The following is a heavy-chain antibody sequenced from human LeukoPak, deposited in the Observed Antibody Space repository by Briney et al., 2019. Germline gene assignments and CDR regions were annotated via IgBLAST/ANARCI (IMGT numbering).Heavy chain of an antibody. CDR1: GGSISSNSYY. Sequence: SETLSLTCTVSGGSISSNSYYWAWIRQPPGKGLEWIGTIYYSGNTYYNPSLKSRVTISIDTSKNQFSLKLSSVTAADKAVYYSSRLSYYNYYMDVWGKGTTVTVSS. V-gene: IGHV4-39*01. CDR2: IYYSGNT. J-gene: IGHJ6*03. CDR3: SRLSYYNYYMDV.